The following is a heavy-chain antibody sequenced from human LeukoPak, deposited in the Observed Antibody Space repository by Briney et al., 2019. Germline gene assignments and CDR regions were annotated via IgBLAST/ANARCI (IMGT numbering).Heavy chain of an antibody. V-gene: IGHV4-59*12. D-gene: IGHD6-6*01. Sequence: NPSETLSLTCTVSGGSISSYYWSWIRQPPGKGLEWIGYIYYSGSTNYNPSLKSRVTISVDTSKNQFSLKLSSVTAADTAVYYCARAPREARPGYWFDPWGQGTLVTVSS. J-gene: IGHJ5*02. CDR1: GGSISSYY. CDR2: IYYSGST. CDR3: ARAPREARPGYWFDP.